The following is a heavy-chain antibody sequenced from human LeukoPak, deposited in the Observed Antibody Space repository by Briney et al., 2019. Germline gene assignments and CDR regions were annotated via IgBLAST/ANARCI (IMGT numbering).Heavy chain of an antibody. CDR3: ARSILVVPVASHYNYGVDV. Sequence: VKVSCKASGYTFAKYAIHWERQAPGQRLEWMGWINAGNGNTRYSQKFQGGVTITRDTSASTAYMELSSLRSEDTAVYYCARSILVVPVASHYNYGVDVWGQGTTVTVSS. J-gene: IGHJ6*02. V-gene: IGHV1-3*01. CDR2: INAGNGNT. CDR1: GYTFAKYA. D-gene: IGHD2-2*01.